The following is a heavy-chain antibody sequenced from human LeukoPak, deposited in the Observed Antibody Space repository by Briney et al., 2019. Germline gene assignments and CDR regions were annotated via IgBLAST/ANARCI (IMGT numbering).Heavy chain of an antibody. CDR1: GGSISSYY. J-gene: IGHJ4*02. V-gene: IGHV4-59*01. Sequence: SETLSLTCTVSGGSISSYYWSWIRQPPGKGLGWIGYIYYSGSTNYNPSLKSRVTISVDTSKNQFSLKLSSVTAADTAVYYCARSHYGGNSRVYDYWGQGTLVTVSS. CDR3: ARSHYGGNSRVYDY. CDR2: IYYSGST. D-gene: IGHD4-23*01.